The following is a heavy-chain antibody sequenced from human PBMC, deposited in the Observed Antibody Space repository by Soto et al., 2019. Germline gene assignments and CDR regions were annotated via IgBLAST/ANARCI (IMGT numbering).Heavy chain of an antibody. CDR2: ISSSSYI. J-gene: IGHJ4*02. V-gene: IGHV3-21*01. CDR1: GFTFSSYS. Sequence: PGGSLRLSCAASGFTFSSYSMNWVRQAPGKGLEWVSSISSSSYIYYADSVKGRFTISRDNAKNSLYLQMNSLRAEDTAVYYCARDVKSGYDSGFDYWGQGTLVTVSS. D-gene: IGHD5-12*01. CDR3: ARDVKSGYDSGFDY.